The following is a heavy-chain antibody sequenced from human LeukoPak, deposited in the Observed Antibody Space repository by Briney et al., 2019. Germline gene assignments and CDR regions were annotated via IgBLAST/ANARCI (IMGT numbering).Heavy chain of an antibody. Sequence: SETLSLTCIVSGDSISNYYWSWIRQPAGKGLEWIGRIYTSGSTNYNPSLKSRVTMSVDTSKNQFSLKLSSVTAADTAVYYCARDVGITPSRFDYWGQGTLVTVSS. J-gene: IGHJ4*02. D-gene: IGHD3-22*01. V-gene: IGHV4-4*07. CDR1: GDSISNYY. CDR3: ARDVGITPSRFDY. CDR2: IYTSGST.